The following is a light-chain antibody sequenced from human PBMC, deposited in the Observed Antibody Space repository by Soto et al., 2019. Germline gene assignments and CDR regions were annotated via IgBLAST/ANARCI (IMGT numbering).Light chain of an antibody. V-gene: IGKV3-20*01. CDR3: QQYGSSLLT. J-gene: IGKJ1*01. Sequence: ESVLTQSPGTLSLSPGERATLSCRASQSVSSSYLAWYQQKPGQAPRLLIYGASSRATGIPDRFSGSGSGTDFTLTISRLEPEDFAVYYCQQYGSSLLTFGQGTKVDIK. CDR1: QSVSSSY. CDR2: GAS.